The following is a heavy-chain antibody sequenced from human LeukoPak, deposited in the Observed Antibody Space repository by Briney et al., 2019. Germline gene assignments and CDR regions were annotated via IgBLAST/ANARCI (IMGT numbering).Heavy chain of an antibody. CDR2: VIPSFGGA. D-gene: IGHD3-16*01. CDR1: GVTGTNFNTYA. CDR3: VRSQEFGIMDDAFAT. Sequence: ASVNLSCKASGVTGTNFNTYAVGWVRQAPGQGLEWLGGVIPSFGGADFPQKFQDRISISADASTATAYLELSSLRSDDTAVYYCVRSQEFGIMDDAFATWGQGTRVTVSS. V-gene: IGHV1-69*13. J-gene: IGHJ3*02.